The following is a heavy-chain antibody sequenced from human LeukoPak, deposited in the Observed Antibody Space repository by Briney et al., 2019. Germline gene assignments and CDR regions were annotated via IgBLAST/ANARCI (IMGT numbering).Heavy chain of an antibody. J-gene: IGHJ6*03. CDR2: IRYDGSNK. CDR1: GFTFSSYG. Sequence: PGGSLRLSCAASGFTFSSYGMHWVRQAPGKGLEWVAFIRYDGSNKYYADSVKGRFTISRDNSKNTLYLQMNRLRAEDTAVYYCAKARPLYYYYYMDVWGKGTTVTISS. CDR3: AKARPLYYYYYMDV. V-gene: IGHV3-30*02.